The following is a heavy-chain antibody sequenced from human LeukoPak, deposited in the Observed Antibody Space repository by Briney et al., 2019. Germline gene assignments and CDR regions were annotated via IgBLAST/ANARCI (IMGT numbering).Heavy chain of an antibody. CDR1: GGSFSGYY. D-gene: IGHD5-12*01. V-gene: IGHV4-34*01. J-gene: IGHJ3*02. CDR2: INHSGST. CDR3: ARVERWGGYDFESDAFDI. Sequence: SETLSLTCAVYGGSFSGYYWSWLRQPPGKGLEWIGEINHSGSTNYNPSLKSRVTISVDTSKNQFSLKLSSVTAADTAVYYCARVERWGGYDFESDAFDIWGQGTMVTVSS.